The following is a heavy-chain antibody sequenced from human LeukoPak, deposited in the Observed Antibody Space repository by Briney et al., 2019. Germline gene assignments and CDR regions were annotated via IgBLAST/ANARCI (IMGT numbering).Heavy chain of an antibody. CDR2: VSYDGRYQ. CDR1: GFTFNRYR. V-gene: IGHV3-30*04. CDR3: ARMMTDFDGSGHDIQRGAFDI. D-gene: IGHD3-22*01. J-gene: IGHJ3*02. Sequence: GRSLRLSCAASGFTFNRYRMHWVRQAPGKGLEWVAVVSYDGRYQFYADSVKGRLTVSRDNSKNTLFLQMNSLRAEDTAVYHCARMMTDFDGSGHDIQRGAFDIWGQGTMVTVS.